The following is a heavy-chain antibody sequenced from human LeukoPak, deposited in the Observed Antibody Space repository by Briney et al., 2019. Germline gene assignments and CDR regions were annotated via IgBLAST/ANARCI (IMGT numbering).Heavy chain of an antibody. CDR3: ARGRSGFWSGYSD. D-gene: IGHD3-3*01. J-gene: IGHJ4*02. Sequence: SETLSLTCAVYGGSFSGYYWSWIRQPPGKGLEWIGEINHSGSTNYNPSLKSRVTISVDTSKNQFSLKLSSVTAADTAEYYCARGRSGFWSGYSDWGQGTLVTVSS. CDR2: INHSGST. CDR1: GGSFSGYY. V-gene: IGHV4-34*01.